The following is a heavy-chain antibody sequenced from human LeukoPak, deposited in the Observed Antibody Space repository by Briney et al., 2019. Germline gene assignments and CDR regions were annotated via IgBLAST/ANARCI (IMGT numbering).Heavy chain of an antibody. CDR3: ASHYGSGSFYSPFDY. CDR1: GGSINSRSYS. J-gene: IGHJ4*02. V-gene: IGHV4-39*01. D-gene: IGHD3-10*01. Sequence: SETLSLTCTVSGGSINSRSYSWGWIRQPPGKGLEWIGVVSYSATNSYNPSLRSRITISIDTSKNQFSLRLTSVTAADTAVYYCASHYGSGSFYSPFDYWGQGTLVTVSS. CDR2: VSYSATN.